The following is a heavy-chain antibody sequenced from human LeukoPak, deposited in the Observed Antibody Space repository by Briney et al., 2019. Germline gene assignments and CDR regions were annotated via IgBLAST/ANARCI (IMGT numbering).Heavy chain of an antibody. J-gene: IGHJ5*01. Sequence: GGSLRLSCAASGFTFSSSDMHWVRQAPGKGLEWVAFIRYDGNNKYYADSVKGRLTITRDNSKNTLYLQMNSRRAADTAVYYCAKGYRNHLLILLDSWGQGTLVTVSS. V-gene: IGHV3-30*02. D-gene: IGHD3-16*01. CDR3: AKGYRNHLLILLDS. CDR2: IRYDGNNK. CDR1: GFTFSSSD.